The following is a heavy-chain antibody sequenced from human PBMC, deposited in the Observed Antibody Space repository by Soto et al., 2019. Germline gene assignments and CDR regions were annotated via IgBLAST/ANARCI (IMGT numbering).Heavy chain of an antibody. Sequence: PGGSLRLSCAASGFTFSSYSMNWVRQAPGKGLEWVSYISSSSSTIYYADSVKGRFTISRDNAKNSLYLQMNSLRDEDTAVYYCARDGGCSSTSCYPNYNWFDPWGQGTLVNVSS. CDR2: ISSSSSTI. D-gene: IGHD2-2*01. V-gene: IGHV3-48*02. CDR1: GFTFSSYS. J-gene: IGHJ5*02. CDR3: ARDGGCSSTSCYPNYNWFDP.